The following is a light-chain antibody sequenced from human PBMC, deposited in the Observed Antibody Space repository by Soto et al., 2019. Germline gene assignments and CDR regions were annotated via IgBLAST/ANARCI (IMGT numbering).Light chain of an antibody. J-gene: IGKJ2*01. V-gene: IGKV2-28*01. CDR2: LGS. Sequence: DIVMTQSPLSLPVTPGEPASISCRSSQSLLYSNGYNYLDWYLQKPGQSPQLLIYLGSNRASGVPDRFSGRGSGTDFTLKISRVEAEDVGDYYCMQGLQTPYTFGQGTKLEIK. CDR1: QSLLYSNGYNY. CDR3: MQGLQTPYT.